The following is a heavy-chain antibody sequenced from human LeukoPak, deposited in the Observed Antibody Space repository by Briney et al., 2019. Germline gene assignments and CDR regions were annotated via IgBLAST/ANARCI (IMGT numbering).Heavy chain of an antibody. J-gene: IGHJ4*02. Sequence: GGSLRLSCAASGFTFSNYYMHWVRQAPGKGLVWVSHINSDGSNINYADSVKGRFTISRDNAKNTLYLQMNSLRVEDTAVYYCGRGELPAAVDDWGQGTLVTVSS. V-gene: IGHV3-74*01. CDR1: GFTFSNYY. D-gene: IGHD2-2*01. CDR3: GRGELPAAVDD. CDR2: INSDGSNI.